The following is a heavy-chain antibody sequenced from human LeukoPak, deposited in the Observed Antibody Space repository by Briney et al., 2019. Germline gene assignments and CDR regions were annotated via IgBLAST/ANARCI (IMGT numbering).Heavy chain of an antibody. CDR3: AKQKYDYVWGSYRPGAFDI. CDR1: GFTFSSYS. D-gene: IGHD3-16*02. CDR2: ISSSSNYI. V-gene: IGHV3-21*01. Sequence: PGGSLRLSCAASGFTFSSYSMNWVRQAPGKGLEWVSSISSSSNYIYYADSVKGRFTISRDNSKNTLYLQMNSLRAEDTAVYYCAKQKYDYVWGSYRPGAFDIWGQGTMVTVSS. J-gene: IGHJ3*02.